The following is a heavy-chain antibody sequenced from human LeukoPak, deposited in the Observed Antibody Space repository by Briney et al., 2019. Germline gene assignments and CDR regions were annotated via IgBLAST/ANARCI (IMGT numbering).Heavy chain of an antibody. CDR2: IDPSDSYT. V-gene: IGHV5-10-1*01. D-gene: IGHD3-22*01. CDR3: ARHPYYYDSSGYYGHGDAFDI. Sequence: GESLKISCKGSGYSFTSYWISWVRQMPGKGLEWRGRIDPSDSYTNYSPSFQGHVTISADKSISTAYLQWSSLKASDTAMYYCARHPYYYDSSGYYGHGDAFDIWGQGTMVTVSS. J-gene: IGHJ3*02. CDR1: GYSFTSYW.